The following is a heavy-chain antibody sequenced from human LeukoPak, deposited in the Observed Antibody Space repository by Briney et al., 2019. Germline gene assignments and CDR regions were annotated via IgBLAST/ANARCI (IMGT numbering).Heavy chain of an antibody. Sequence: GASVKVSCKASGFTFTSSAVQWVRQARGQRLEWIGWIVVGSGNTNYAQKFQERVTITRDMSTSTAYMELSSLRPEDTAVYYCAAVVTDSSSWYYFDYWGQGTLVTVSS. V-gene: IGHV1-58*01. CDR1: GFTFTSSA. D-gene: IGHD6-13*01. J-gene: IGHJ4*02. CDR3: AAVVTDSSSWYYFDY. CDR2: IVVGSGNT.